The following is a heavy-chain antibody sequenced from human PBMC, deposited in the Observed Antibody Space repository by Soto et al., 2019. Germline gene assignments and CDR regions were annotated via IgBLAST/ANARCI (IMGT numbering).Heavy chain of an antibody. J-gene: IGHJ4*02. CDR3: ARDVRDGYKLEYYFDY. Sequence: GSLRLSCAASGFTFSSYAMHWVRQAPGKGLEWVAVISYDGSNKYYADSVKGRFTISRDNSKNTLYLQMNSLRAEDTAVYYCARDVRDGYKLEYYFDYWGQGT. CDR2: ISYDGSNK. V-gene: IGHV3-30-3*01. CDR1: GFTFSSYA. D-gene: IGHD5-12*01.